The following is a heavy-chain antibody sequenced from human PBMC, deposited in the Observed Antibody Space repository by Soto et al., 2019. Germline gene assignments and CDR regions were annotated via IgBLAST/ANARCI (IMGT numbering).Heavy chain of an antibody. CDR1: GFTFSSYG. J-gene: IGHJ3*02. Sequence: GGSLRLSCAASGFTFSSYGMHWVRQAPGKGLEWVAVIWYDGSNKYYADSVKGRFTISRGNSKNTLYLQMNSLRAEDTAVYYCAKDHIVVVPGFFDIWGQGTMVTVSS. V-gene: IGHV3-33*06. D-gene: IGHD2-21*01. CDR2: IWYDGSNK. CDR3: AKDHIVVVPGFFDI.